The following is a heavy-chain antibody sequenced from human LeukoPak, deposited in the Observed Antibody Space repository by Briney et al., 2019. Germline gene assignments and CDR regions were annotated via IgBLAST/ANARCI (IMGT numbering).Heavy chain of an antibody. D-gene: IGHD6-13*01. V-gene: IGHV1-8*01. CDR1: GYTFTSYD. CDR2: MNPNSGNT. J-gene: IGHJ6*03. CDR3: ARTYSSSWYGYYYYYTDV. Sequence: ASVKVSCKASGYTFTSYDINWVRQATGQGLEWMGWMNPNSGNTGYAQKFQGRVTMTRNTSISTAYMELSSLRSEDTAVYYCARTYSSSWYGYYYYYTDVWGKGTTVTVSS.